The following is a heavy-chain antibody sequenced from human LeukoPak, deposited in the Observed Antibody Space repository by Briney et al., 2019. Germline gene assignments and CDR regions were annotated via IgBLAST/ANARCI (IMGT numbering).Heavy chain of an antibody. CDR1: GFTVSSNY. CDR2: IYSGGST. V-gene: IGHV3-66*01. J-gene: IGHJ4*02. Sequence: GGSLRLSCAASGFTVSSNYMSWVRQAPGKGLEWVSVIYSGGSTYYADSVKGRFTIPRDNSKNTLYLQMNSLRAEDTAVYYCARDSHFFMAAVAGSRPSLPSVPIDYWGQGTLVTVSS. D-gene: IGHD6-19*01. CDR3: ARDSHFFMAAVAGSRPSLPSVPIDY.